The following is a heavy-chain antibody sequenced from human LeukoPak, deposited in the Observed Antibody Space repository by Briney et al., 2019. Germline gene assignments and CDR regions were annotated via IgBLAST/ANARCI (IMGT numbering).Heavy chain of an antibody. CDR3: ASRNFGVVTD. J-gene: IGHJ4*02. CDR1: GGSSSGYY. D-gene: IGHD3-3*01. CDR2: INHSGST. Sequence: KPSETLSLTCAVYGGSSSGYYWSWIRQPPGKGLEWIGEINHSGSTNYNPSLKSRVTISVDTSKNQFSLKLSSVTAADTAVYYCASRNFGVVTDWGQGTLVTVSS. V-gene: IGHV4-34*01.